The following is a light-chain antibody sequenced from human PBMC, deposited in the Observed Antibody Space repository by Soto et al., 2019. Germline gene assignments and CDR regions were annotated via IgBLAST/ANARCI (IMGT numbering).Light chain of an antibody. CDR1: QSRGSNF. J-gene: IGKJ5*01. CDR2: ASS. CDR3: QLYGISPH. Sequence: EIWLTQSPGTLSLSPGERATLSCKTSQSRGSNFLAWYKHKPGHAPRLLIYASSNRATGIPDRLSGSESGTEFTLTINRMEPEDFAVYYCQLYGISPHFGQGTRLEIK. V-gene: IGKV3-20*01.